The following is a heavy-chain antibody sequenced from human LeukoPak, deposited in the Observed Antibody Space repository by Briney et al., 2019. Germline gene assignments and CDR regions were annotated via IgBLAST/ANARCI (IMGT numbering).Heavy chain of an antibody. CDR3: YYRVSSGYLT. V-gene: IGHV1-2*02. Sequence: GASVKVSCKASGYTFTSYYMHWVRQAPGQGLEWMGWINPNSGGTYYAQKFQGRVSMTRDTSISTAYMKLSSLRSDDTAVYYCYYRVSSGYLTWGQGTLVAVSS. CDR1: GYTFTSYY. CDR2: INPNSGGT. D-gene: IGHD3-22*01. J-gene: IGHJ4*02.